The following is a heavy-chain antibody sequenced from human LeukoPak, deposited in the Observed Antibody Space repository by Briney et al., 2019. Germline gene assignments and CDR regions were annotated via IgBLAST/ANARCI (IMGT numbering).Heavy chain of an antibody. CDR2: IFYSGTT. Sequence: SETLSLTCTVSGGSISDYYWSWIRRPPGKGLEWIGFIFYSGTTKYNPSLKSRVTISVDTSKNQFSLRLTPVTAADTAVYYCARDRVPRGDYGELDDWGQGTLVTVPS. V-gene: IGHV4-59*12. CDR1: GGSISDYY. CDR3: ARDRVPRGDYGELDD. D-gene: IGHD4-17*01. J-gene: IGHJ4*02.